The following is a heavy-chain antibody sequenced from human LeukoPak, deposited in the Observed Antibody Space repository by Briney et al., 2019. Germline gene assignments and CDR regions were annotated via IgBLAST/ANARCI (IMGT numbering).Heavy chain of an antibody. CDR2: IIPILGIA. CDR1: GGTFSSYT. Sequence: SVKVSCKXSGGTFSSYTISWVRQAPGQGLEWMGRIIPILGIANYAQKFQGRVTITADKSTSTAYMELSSLRSEDTAVYYCARVPPGGKVFDYWGQGTLVTVSS. D-gene: IGHD4-23*01. CDR3: ARVPPGGKVFDY. V-gene: IGHV1-69*02. J-gene: IGHJ4*02.